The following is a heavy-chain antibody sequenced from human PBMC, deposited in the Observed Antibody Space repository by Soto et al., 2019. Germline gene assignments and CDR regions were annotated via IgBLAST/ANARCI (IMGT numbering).Heavy chain of an antibody. CDR2: IGGYNSNT. D-gene: IGHD1-26*01. Sequence: VQLVQSGGEVKQPGASVKVSCRASGYSFSNYGITWVRQAPGQGLEWMGGIGGYNSNTNYAQKFEGRVRMTKDTTRSTAYLEVRSLRFDDTAVYYCGRERQWEPVPYWGQGTPVTVSS. CDR1: GYSFSNYG. V-gene: IGHV1-18*01. CDR3: GRERQWEPVPY. J-gene: IGHJ4*02.